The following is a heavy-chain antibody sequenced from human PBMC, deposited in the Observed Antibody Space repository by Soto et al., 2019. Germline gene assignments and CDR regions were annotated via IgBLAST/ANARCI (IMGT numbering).Heavy chain of an antibody. CDR2: MNPNSGNT. Sequence: GASVKLSCKASGYTFSNYGIHWVRQAPGQRLEWMGLMNPNSGNTGYAQKFQGRVTMTRDTSTSTVYMELSSLRSEDTAVYYCARDVRCSSTSCSPGWFDPWGQGTLVTVSS. CDR3: ARDVRCSSTSCSPGWFDP. D-gene: IGHD2-2*01. J-gene: IGHJ5*02. V-gene: IGHV1-8*02. CDR1: GYTFSNYG.